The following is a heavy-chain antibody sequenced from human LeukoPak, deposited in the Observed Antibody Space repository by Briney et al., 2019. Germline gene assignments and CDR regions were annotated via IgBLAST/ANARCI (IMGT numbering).Heavy chain of an antibody. CDR1: GGSISSYY. V-gene: IGHV4-59*08. J-gene: IGHJ4*02. CDR3: ARRGIAAAGTFDY. CDR2: IYYSGSI. D-gene: IGHD6-13*01. Sequence: SETLSLTCTVSGGSISSYYWSWIRQPPGKGLEWIGYIYYSGSINYNPSLKSRATISVDTSKNQFSLKLSSVTAADTAVYYCARRGIAAAGTFDYWGQGTLVTVSS.